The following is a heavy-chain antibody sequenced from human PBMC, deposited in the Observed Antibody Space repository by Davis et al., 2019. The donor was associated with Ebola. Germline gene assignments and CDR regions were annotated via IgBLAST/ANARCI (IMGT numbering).Heavy chain of an antibody. V-gene: IGHV3-30*18. D-gene: IGHD2-15*01. J-gene: IGHJ6*02. CDR3: AKSYCSGGTCYVVYYYYGVDV. Sequence: GGSLRLSCAASGFTFGTSGMHWVRQAPGKGLEWVAVISYDGNDEYYADSVKGRLTISRDNSKNTLFLQMNSLRVEDTAVYYCAKSYCSGGTCYVVYYYYGVDVWGQGTTVTVSS. CDR1: GFTFGTSG. CDR2: ISYDGNDE.